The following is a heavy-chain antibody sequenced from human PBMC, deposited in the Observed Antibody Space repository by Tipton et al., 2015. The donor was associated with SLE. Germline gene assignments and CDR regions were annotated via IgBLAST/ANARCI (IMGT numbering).Heavy chain of an antibody. J-gene: IGHJ5*02. D-gene: IGHD2-15*01. CDR1: GASINSYY. CDR2: IYYTGSA. Sequence: LRLSCTVSGASINSYYWSWIRQFPGKGLEWIGLIYYTGSAICNPSLKSRVTMSIDTSKNQFSLKLSSVTAADTAVYYCARDARYSDFNYFDPWGQGTLVTVSS. CDR3: ARDARYSDFNYFDP. V-gene: IGHV4-59*01.